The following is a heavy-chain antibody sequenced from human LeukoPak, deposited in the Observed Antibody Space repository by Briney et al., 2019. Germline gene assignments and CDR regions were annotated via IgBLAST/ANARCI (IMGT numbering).Heavy chain of an antibody. D-gene: IGHD3-3*01. J-gene: IGHJ4*02. CDR3: ARHVRFEGVDY. CDR2: IKQDGSEK. CDR1: RFIFSSYW. Sequence: GGSLRLSCAAARFIFSSYWMSWVRQAPGKGPEWVANIKQDGSEKYYVDSVKGRFTISRDNAKNSLFLQMNSLRAEDTAVYYCARHVRFEGVDYWGQGTLVTVSS. V-gene: IGHV3-7*01.